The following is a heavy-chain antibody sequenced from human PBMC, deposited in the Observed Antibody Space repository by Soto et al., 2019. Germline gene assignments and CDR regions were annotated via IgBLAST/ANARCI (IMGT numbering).Heavy chain of an antibody. J-gene: IGHJ5*02. D-gene: IGHD6-13*01. CDR2: IYYSGST. V-gene: IGHV4-59*01. CDR1: GGSISSYY. CDR3: AGSSSSSWPNWFDP. Sequence: SETLSLTCTVSGGSISSYYWSWIRQPPGKGLEWIGYIYYSGSTNYNPSLKSRVTISVDTSKNQFSLKLSSVTAADTAVYYCAGSSSSSWPNWFDPWGQGTLVTVSS.